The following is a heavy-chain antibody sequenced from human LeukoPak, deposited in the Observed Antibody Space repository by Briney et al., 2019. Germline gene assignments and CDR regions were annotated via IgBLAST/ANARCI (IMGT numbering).Heavy chain of an antibody. CDR3: AELGITMIGGV. CDR1: RFTFSSYS. V-gene: IGHV3-21*01. CDR2: ISSSGSYI. J-gene: IGHJ6*04. Sequence: GGSLRLSCAASRFTFSSYSMNWVRQAPGKGLEWVSSISSSGSYIYYADSVKGRFTISRDNAKNSLYLQMNSLRAEDTAVYYCAELGITMIGGVWGKGTTVTISS. D-gene: IGHD3-10*02.